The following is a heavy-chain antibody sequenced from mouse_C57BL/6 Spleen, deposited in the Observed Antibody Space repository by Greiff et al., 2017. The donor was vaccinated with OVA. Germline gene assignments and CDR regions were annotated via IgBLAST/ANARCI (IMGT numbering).Heavy chain of an antibody. CDR3: ARRGYDYDGGFAY. Sequence: QVQLQQSGAELVRPGTSVKLSCKASGYTFTSYWMHWVKQRPGQGLEWIGVIDPSDSYPNYNQKFKGKATLTVDTSSSTAYMQLSSLTSEDYAVYYCARRGYDYDGGFAYWGQGTLVTVSA. CDR1: GYTFTSYW. D-gene: IGHD2-4*01. J-gene: IGHJ3*01. V-gene: IGHV1-59*01. CDR2: IDPSDSYP.